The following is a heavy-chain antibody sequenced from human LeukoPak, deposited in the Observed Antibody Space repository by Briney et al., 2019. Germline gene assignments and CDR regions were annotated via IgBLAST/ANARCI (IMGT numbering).Heavy chain of an antibody. D-gene: IGHD3-22*01. CDR3: AWGDSSGYPFDP. J-gene: IGHJ5*02. Sequence: PSETLSLTCTVSGGSISSYYWSWIRQPPGKGLEWIGRIYTSGGTSGSTYYNPSLKSRVTISVDTSKNQFSLKLSSVTAADTAVYYCAWGDSSGYPFDPWGQGTLVTVSS. CDR2: IYTSGGTSGST. V-gene: IGHV4-4*08. CDR1: GGSISSYY.